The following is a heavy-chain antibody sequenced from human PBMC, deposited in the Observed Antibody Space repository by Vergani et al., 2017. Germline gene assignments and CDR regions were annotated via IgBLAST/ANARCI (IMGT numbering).Heavy chain of an antibody. V-gene: IGHV4-30-2*01. CDR3: ARGKGIAVAGPQVYFDY. D-gene: IGHD6-19*01. Sequence: QLQLPESGSGLVKPSQTLSLTCAVSGGSISSGGYSWSWIRQPPGKGLEWIGYIYHSGSTYYNPSLKSRVTISVDRSKNQFSLKLSSVTAADTAVYYCARGKGIAVAGPQVYFDYWGQGTLVTVSS. CDR2: IYHSGST. J-gene: IGHJ4*02. CDR1: GGSISSGGYS.